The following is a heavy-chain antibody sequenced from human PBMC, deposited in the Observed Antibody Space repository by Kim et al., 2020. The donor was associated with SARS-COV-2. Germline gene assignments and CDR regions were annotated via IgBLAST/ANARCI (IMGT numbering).Heavy chain of an antibody. CDR1: GYTFTSYG. D-gene: IGHD6-13*01. J-gene: IGHJ4*02. V-gene: IGHV1-18*01. CDR3: ARDRSIAAAGAPGH. Sequence: ASVKVSCKASGYTFTSYGISWVRQAPGQGLEWMGWISAYNGNTNYAQKLQGRVTMTTDTSTGTAYMELRSLRSDDTAVYYCARDRSIAAAGAPGHWGQGTRDTVSS. CDR2: ISAYNGNT.